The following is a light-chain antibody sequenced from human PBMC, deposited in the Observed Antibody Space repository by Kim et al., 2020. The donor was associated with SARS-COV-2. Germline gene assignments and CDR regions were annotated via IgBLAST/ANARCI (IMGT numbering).Light chain of an antibody. CDR1: KLGDKY. CDR2: QDS. V-gene: IGLV3-1*01. CDR3: QAWDSSTVV. Sequence: SVSPVQTASITCSGGKLGDKYACWYQQKPGQSPVLVIYQDSKRPSGIPERFSGSNSGNTATLTISGTQAMDEADYYCQAWDSSTVVFGGGTKLTVL. J-gene: IGLJ2*01.